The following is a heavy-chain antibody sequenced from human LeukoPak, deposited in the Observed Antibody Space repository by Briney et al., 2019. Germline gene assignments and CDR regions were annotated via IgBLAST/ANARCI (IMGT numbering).Heavy chain of an antibody. J-gene: IGHJ5*02. Sequence: ASVKVSCKASGFAFSSYTVNWLRQAPGQGLEWMAWISPNTGNPTYARGFTGRFVISLDTSVNTAYLQISSLKAQDTGIYFCARSSKGASVRGWFDPWGQGTLVTVSS. CDR3: ARSSKGASVRGWFDP. CDR2: ISPNTGNP. CDR1: GFAFSSYT. D-gene: IGHD1-26*01. V-gene: IGHV7-4-1*02.